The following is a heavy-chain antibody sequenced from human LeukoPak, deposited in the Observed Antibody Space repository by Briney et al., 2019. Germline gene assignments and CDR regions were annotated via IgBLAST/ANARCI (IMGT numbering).Heavy chain of an antibody. CDR1: GGTFSSYT. D-gene: IGHD4-17*01. CDR3: ASWIPTENAFDI. Sequence: ASVKVSCKASGGTFSSYTISWVRQAPGQGLEWVGRIIPILGIANYAQKFQGRVTITADKSTSTAYMELSSLRSEDTAVYYCASWIPTENAFDIWGQGTMVTVSS. J-gene: IGHJ3*02. V-gene: IGHV1-69*02. CDR2: IIPILGIA.